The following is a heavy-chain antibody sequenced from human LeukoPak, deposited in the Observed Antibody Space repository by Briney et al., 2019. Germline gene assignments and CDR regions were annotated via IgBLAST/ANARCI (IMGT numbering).Heavy chain of an antibody. CDR1: GFTFSSYA. D-gene: IGHD2-2*01. J-gene: IGHJ4*02. CDR2: ISSNGGST. V-gene: IGHV3-64D*06. CDR3: VKVGYCSSASCYAYFDY. Sequence: GGPLRLSCSASGFTFSSYAMHWVRQAPGKGLEYVSAISSNGGSTYYADSVKGRFTISRDNSKNTLYLQMSSLRAEDTAVYYCVKVGYCSSASCYAYFDYWGQGTLVIVSS.